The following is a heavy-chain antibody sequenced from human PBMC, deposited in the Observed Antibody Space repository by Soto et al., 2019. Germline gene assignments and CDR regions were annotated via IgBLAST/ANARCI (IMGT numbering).Heavy chain of an antibody. J-gene: IGHJ4*02. D-gene: IGHD1-1*01. V-gene: IGHV3-23*01. Sequence: PGGSLRLSCAASGFTFSTYAMGWLRQAPGKGLEWLSLISAGGDITYYANSVKGRFTILRDNFKNTLYLQMSSLRVEDTAVYFCATQDFRGRTGTTGGQGTLVTVSS. CDR3: ATQDFRGRTGTT. CDR2: ISAGGDIT. CDR1: GFTFSTYA.